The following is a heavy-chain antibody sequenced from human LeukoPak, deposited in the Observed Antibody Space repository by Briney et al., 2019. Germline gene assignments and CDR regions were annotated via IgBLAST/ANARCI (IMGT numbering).Heavy chain of an antibody. Sequence: SETLSLTCTVSGGSISSYYWSWIRQPPGKGLEWIGYIYYSGSTNYNPSLKSRVTISVDTSKNQFSLKLSSVTAADTAVYYCARRTIYYYGSGSYPDWGQGTLVTVSS. CDR2: IYYSGST. D-gene: IGHD3-10*01. V-gene: IGHV4-59*12. CDR1: GGSISSYY. CDR3: ARRTIYYYGSGSYPD. J-gene: IGHJ4*02.